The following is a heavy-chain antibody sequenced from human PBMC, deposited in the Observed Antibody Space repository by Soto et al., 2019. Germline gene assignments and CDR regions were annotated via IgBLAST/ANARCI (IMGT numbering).Heavy chain of an antibody. Sequence: QVQLVESGGGVVQPGRSLRLSCAASGFTFSSYGMHWVRQAPGKGLEWVAVIWYDGSNKYYADSVKGRFTISRDNSKNPLYLQMNSLRAEDTAVYYCARDRVTGTTGYYYGMDVWGPGTTVTVSS. D-gene: IGHD1-7*01. J-gene: IGHJ6*02. V-gene: IGHV3-33*01. CDR1: GFTFSSYG. CDR3: ARDRVTGTTGYYYGMDV. CDR2: IWYDGSNK.